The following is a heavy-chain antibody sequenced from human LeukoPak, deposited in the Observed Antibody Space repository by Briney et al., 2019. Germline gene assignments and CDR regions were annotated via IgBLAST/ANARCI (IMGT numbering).Heavy chain of an antibody. J-gene: IGHJ4*02. CDR2: ISAYNVNT. Sequence: GASVTVSCKASGYTFTGYNIHWVRQAPGQGLEWIGWISAYNVNTNYAQKFQGRVTMTTDTSTSTAYMELRSLKSDDTAVYFCARPYDTSGYYNYYLDYWGQGTLVTVSS. CDR1: GYTFTGYN. CDR3: ARPYDTSGYYNYYLDY. D-gene: IGHD3-22*01. V-gene: IGHV1-18*04.